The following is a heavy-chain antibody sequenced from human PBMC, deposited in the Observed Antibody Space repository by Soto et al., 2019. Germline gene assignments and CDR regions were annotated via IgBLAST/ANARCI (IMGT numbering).Heavy chain of an antibody. J-gene: IGHJ6*04. D-gene: IGHD1-20*01. V-gene: IGHV3-21*01. CDR2: ISSSSSYI. Sequence: GGSLRLSCAASGFTFSSYSMNWVRQAPGKGLEWVSSISSSSSYIYYADSVKGRFTISRDNAKNSLYLQMNSLRAEDTAVYYCARRYNSDYYYYGIDVWGGGATVTVYS. CDR1: GFTFSSYS. CDR3: ARRYNSDYYYYGIDV.